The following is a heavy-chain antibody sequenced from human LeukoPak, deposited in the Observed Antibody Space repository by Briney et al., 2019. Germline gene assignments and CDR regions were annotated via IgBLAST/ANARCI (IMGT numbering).Heavy chain of an antibody. CDR3: TTESDSGYADAFDI. V-gene: IGHV3-15*01. J-gene: IGHJ3*02. D-gene: IGHD5-12*01. CDR2: IKSKTDGGTT. Sequence: AGGSLRLSCAASGFTFSNAWMSWVRQAPGKGLEWVGRIKSKTDGGTTDYAAPVKGRFTISRDDSKNTLYLQMNSLKTEDTAVYYCTTESDSGYADAFDIWGQGTMVTVSS. CDR1: GFTFSNAW.